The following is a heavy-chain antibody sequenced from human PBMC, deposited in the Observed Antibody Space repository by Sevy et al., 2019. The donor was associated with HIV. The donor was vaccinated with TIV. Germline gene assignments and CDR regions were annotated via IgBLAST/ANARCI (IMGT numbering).Heavy chain of an antibody. CDR2: ITSSSSTI. J-gene: IGHJ4*02. D-gene: IGHD4-17*01. Sequence: GGSLRLSCAASGFRFSSFSMNWVRQAPGKGLEWVSYITSSSSTIFYADSVKGRFTISRDNAKNSLYLQMISLRDEDTAVYYCARAQADYGDFGGHFDHWGQGSLVTVSS. CDR1: GFRFSSFS. V-gene: IGHV3-48*02. CDR3: ARAQADYGDFGGHFDH.